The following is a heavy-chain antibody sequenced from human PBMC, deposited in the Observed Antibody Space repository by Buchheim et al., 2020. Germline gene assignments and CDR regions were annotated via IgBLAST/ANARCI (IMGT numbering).Heavy chain of an antibody. CDR3: ARGGHQAGIRGADN. D-gene: IGHD3-10*01. V-gene: IGHV3-33*01. CDR1: GFTFSSYG. J-gene: IGHJ4*02. CDR2: IWNDGSHK. Sequence: QVQLVESGGGVVQPGRSLRLSCAASGFTFSSYGMHWVRQAPGKGLEWVAAIWNDGSHKYYVDSVNGRFTISRDISKSTLYLQMDSLRAEDTAVYYCARGGHQAGIRGADNWGQGTL.